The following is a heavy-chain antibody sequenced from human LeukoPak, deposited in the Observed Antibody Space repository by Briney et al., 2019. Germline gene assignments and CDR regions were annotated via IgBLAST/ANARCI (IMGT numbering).Heavy chain of an antibody. V-gene: IGHV1-18*01. CDR2: ISAYNGNT. Sequence: ASVKVSCKASGYTFTSYGISWVRQAPGQGLEWMGWISAYNGNTNYAQKFQGRVTITADESTSTAYMELSSLRSEDTAVYYCARVGDSNYYYYYMDVWGKGTTVTISS. J-gene: IGHJ6*03. CDR1: GYTFTSYG. D-gene: IGHD3-22*01. CDR3: ARVGDSNYYYYYMDV.